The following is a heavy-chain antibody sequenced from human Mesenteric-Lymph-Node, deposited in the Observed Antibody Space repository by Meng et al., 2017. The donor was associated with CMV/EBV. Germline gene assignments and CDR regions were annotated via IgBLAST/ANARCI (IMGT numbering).Heavy chain of an antibody. V-gene: IGHV3-30-3*01. CDR3: ARGSAHRITIFGSPRGMDV. D-gene: IGHD3-3*01. CDR2: ISYDGSNK. J-gene: IGHJ6*02. CDR1: GFTFSSYA. Sequence: GESLKISCAASGFTFSSYAMHWVRQAPGKGLEWVAVISYDGSNKYYADSVKGRFTISRDNSKNTLYLQMNSLRAEDTAVYYCARGSAHRITIFGSPRGMDVWGQGTTVTVSS.